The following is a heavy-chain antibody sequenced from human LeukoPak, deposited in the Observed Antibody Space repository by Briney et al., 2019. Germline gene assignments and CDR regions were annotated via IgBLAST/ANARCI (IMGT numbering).Heavy chain of an antibody. J-gene: IGHJ3*02. V-gene: IGHV4-38-2*01. CDR3: ARQGLYYYDSSGPDAFDI. D-gene: IGHD3-22*01. Sequence: SETLSLTCAVSGYSISSGYYWGWIRQPPGKGLEWIGSIYHSGSTYYNPSLKSRVTISVDTSKNQFSLKLSSVTAADTAVYYSARQGLYYYDSSGPDAFDIWGQGTMVTVSS. CDR2: IYHSGST. CDR1: GYSISSGYY.